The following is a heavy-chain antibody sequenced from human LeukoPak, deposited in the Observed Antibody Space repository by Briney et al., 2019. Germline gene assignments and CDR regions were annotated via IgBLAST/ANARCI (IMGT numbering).Heavy chain of an antibody. V-gene: IGHV3-21*01. D-gene: IGHD3-10*01. J-gene: IGHJ6*03. CDR3: ARSLRGAYYFYMDV. CDR2: ISSSSSYI. CDR1: GFTFSSYS. Sequence: PGGSLRLSCAASGFTFSSYSMSWVRQAPGKGLEWVSSISSSSSYIYYADSVKGRFTISRDNAKNSLYLQMNSLRAEDTAVYYCARSLRGAYYFYMDVWGKGTTVTVSS.